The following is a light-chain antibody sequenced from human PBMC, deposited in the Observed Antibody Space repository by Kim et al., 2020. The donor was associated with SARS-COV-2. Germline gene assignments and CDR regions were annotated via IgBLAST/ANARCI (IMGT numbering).Light chain of an antibody. CDR1: QGIRNN. Sequence: ASVGDRVTSTCRASQGIRNNLGWYQQKPGKAPKLLIYAASNLQSGVPSRFSGSGSGTDFTLTISSLQPEDFATYYCLQDSNYPRTFGQGTKVDIK. V-gene: IGKV1-6*01. J-gene: IGKJ1*01. CDR2: AAS. CDR3: LQDSNYPRT.